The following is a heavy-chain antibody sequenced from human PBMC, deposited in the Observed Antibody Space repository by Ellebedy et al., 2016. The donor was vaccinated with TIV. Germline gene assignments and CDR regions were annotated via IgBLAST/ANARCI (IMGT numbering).Heavy chain of an antibody. V-gene: IGHV4-59*01. Sequence: MPSETLSLTCTVSGGSISSYYWSRIRQPPGKGLEWIGYIYYIGSTNYNPSLKSRVTISVDTSKNQFSLKLSSVTAADTAVYYCARFVIRDGYNLGYYFDYWGQGTLVTVSS. CDR1: GGSISSYY. CDR3: ARFVIRDGYNLGYYFDY. J-gene: IGHJ4*02. CDR2: IYYIGST. D-gene: IGHD5-24*01.